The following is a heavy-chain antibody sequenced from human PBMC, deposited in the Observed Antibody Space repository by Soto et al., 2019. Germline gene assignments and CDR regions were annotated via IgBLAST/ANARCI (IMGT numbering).Heavy chain of an antibody. J-gene: IGHJ4*02. D-gene: IGHD3-10*01. V-gene: IGHV4-39*01. CDR2: VYRSGTT. Sequence: QLQVQESGPGLVKPSETLSLTCTVSGGSISSSKYYWGWIRQPPGKGLEWIGIVYRSGTTYYNPSLKSRVNISVDTSKNQLSLKLSSVTATDTAVYYCVRRIYGSGNDWGQGTLVTVSS. CDR3: VRRIYGSGND. CDR1: GGSISSSKYY.